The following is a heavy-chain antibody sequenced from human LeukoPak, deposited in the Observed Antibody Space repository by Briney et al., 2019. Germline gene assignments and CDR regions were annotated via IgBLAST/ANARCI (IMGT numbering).Heavy chain of an antibody. CDR3: ASSSGASWGYFDY. J-gene: IGHJ4*02. V-gene: IGHV3-21*01. Sequence: GGSLRLSCAAYGFTFSSYSMNWVRQAPGKGLEWVSSISSGSTYIYYADSVKGRFTLSRDNAKNSLYLQMNSLRAEDTAVYYCASSSGASWGYFDYWDQGTLVTVSS. D-gene: IGHD2-15*01. CDR1: GFTFSSYS. CDR2: ISSGSTYI.